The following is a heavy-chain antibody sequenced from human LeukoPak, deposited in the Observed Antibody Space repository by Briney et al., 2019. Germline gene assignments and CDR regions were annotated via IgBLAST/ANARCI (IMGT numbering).Heavy chain of an antibody. D-gene: IGHD5-24*01. CDR3: ARVIDGALIDY. Sequence: AGGSLRLSCAASGFIFSSYAMTWVRQAPGKGLESVSCIDSSGSTTLYADSVKGRFTISRDNAKNSLYLQMNSLRAEDTAVYYCARVIDGALIDYWGQGTLVTVSS. V-gene: IGHV3-48*01. CDR2: IDSSGSTT. CDR1: GFIFSSYA. J-gene: IGHJ4*02.